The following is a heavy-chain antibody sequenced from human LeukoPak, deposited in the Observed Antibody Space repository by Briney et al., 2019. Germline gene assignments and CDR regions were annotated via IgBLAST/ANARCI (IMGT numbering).Heavy chain of an antibody. J-gene: IGHJ4*02. D-gene: IGHD6-19*01. V-gene: IGHV3-7*01. CDR1: EFTVKDYY. CDR3: ARISTAVAGGDY. Sequence: PGGSLRLSCAASEFTVKDYYMSWVRQAPGKGLEWVANIKKDGSEKYYVDSVKGRFTISRDNAKNSVYLQMGSLRVEDTAVYYCARISTAVAGGDYWGQGTLVTVSS. CDR2: IKKDGSEK.